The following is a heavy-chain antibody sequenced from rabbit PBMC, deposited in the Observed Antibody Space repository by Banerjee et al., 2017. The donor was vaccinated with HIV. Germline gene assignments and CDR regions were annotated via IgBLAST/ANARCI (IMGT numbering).Heavy chain of an antibody. V-gene: IGHV1S21*01. Sequence: EQLMESRGGLVQPGGSLTLSCKASGFDFSRYQMSWVRQAPGKGLEWIACINTISGDTVYATWAKGRFTISKTSSTVDLKMTSLTVADTATYFCARDRDGDAGYGSLALWGPGTLVTVS. CDR1: GFDFSRYQ. CDR2: INTISGDT. D-gene: IGHD7-1*01. CDR3: ARDRDGDAGYGSLAL. J-gene: IGHJ4*01.